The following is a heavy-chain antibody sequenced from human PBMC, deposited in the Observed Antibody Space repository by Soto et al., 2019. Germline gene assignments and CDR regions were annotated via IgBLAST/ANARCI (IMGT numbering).Heavy chain of an antibody. V-gene: IGHV1-46*01. D-gene: IGHD3-22*01. J-gene: IGHJ3*02. Sequence: GASVKVSCKASGYTFTSYYMHWVRQAPGQGLEWMGIINPSGGSTSYAQKFQGRVTMTRDTSTSTVYMELSSLRSEDTAVYYCARGYYYDSRGEVGVFDIWGQGTMVTLSS. CDR1: GYTFTSYY. CDR3: ARGYYYDSRGEVGVFDI. CDR2: INPSGGST.